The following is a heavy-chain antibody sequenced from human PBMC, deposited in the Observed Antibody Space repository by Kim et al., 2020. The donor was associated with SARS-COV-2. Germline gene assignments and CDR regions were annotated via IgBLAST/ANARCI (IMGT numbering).Heavy chain of an antibody. V-gene: IGHV3-48*04. Sequence: GGSLRLSCAASGFTFSSYSMNWVRQAPGKGLEWVSYISSSSSTIYYADSVKGRFTISRDNAKNSLYLQMNSLRAEDTAVYYCAILQVAAATDWFDPWGQGTLVTVSS. J-gene: IGHJ5*02. D-gene: IGHD6-13*01. CDR2: ISSSSSTI. CDR3: AILQVAAATDWFDP. CDR1: GFTFSSYS.